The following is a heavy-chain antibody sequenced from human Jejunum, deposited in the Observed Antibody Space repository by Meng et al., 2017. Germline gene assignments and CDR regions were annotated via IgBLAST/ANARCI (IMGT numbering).Heavy chain of an antibody. V-gene: IGHV3-48*03. CDR1: GFTFSRYE. Sequence: GESLKISCAASGFTFSRYEMSWVRQAPGKGLEWVSYISSRSNVIYYADSLKGRFTISRDNAKNSLYVQMNSLRAEDTAVYYCARSGWYGGDAFDIWGHGTMVTVSS. CDR3: ARSGWYGGDAFDI. J-gene: IGHJ3*02. D-gene: IGHD6-19*01. CDR2: ISSRSNVI.